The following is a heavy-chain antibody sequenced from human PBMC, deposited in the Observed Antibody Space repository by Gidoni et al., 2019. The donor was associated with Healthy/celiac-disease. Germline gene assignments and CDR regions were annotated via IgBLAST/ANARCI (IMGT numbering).Heavy chain of an antibody. V-gene: IGHV3-30*04. CDR2: IAYDGSNK. J-gene: IGHJ3*02. CDR3: ASLVVVAADDAFDI. Sequence: QVQLVESGGGVVPPGRSLRLSCAASGFPFSSYAMHWVRQAPGKGLEWGAVIAYDGSNKYYADSVKGRFTISRENSKNTLYLQMNSLRAEDTAVYYCASLVVVAADDAFDIWGQGTMVTVSS. D-gene: IGHD2-15*01. CDR1: GFPFSSYA.